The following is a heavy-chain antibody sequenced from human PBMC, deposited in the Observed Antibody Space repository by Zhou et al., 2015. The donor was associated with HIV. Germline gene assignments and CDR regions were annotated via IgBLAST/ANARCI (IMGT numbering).Heavy chain of an antibody. J-gene: IGHJ6*02. CDR1: GYTFTSYG. CDR3: ATEYIVGATSPLYYYGMDV. Sequence: QVQLVQSGAEVKKPGASVKVSCKASGYTFTSYGISWVRQAPGQGLEWMGWISAYNGNTNYAQKLQGRVTMTTDTSTSTAYMELRSLRSDDTAVYYCATEYIVGATSPLYYYGMDVWGQGTTVTVSS. D-gene: IGHD1-26*01. V-gene: IGHV1-18*01. CDR2: ISAYNGNT.